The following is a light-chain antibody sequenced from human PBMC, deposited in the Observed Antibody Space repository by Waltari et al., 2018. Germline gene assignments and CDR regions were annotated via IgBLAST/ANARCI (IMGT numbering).Light chain of an antibody. V-gene: IGLV2-11*01. CDR1: SSDVGGYNY. CDR2: DVS. J-gene: IGLJ2*01. CDR3: CSYAGSYTFVV. Sequence: SALTQPRSVSGSPGQSVTISCTGPSSDVGGYNYVSWYQQHPGKAPKLMIYDVSKRPSGVPDRFSGSKSGNTASLTISGLQAEDEADYYCCSYAGSYTFVVFGGGTKLTVL.